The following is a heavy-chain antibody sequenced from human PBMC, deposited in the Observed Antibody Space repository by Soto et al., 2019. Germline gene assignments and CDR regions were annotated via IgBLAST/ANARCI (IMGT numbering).Heavy chain of an antibody. Sequence: SETLSLTCTVSGGSISSGDYYWSWIRQPPGKGLEWIGYIYHSGSTNYNPSLKSRVTISVDKSKNQFSLNLSSVTAADTAVYYCARDQNGSGNYYTRYFDYWGQGTLVTVSS. D-gene: IGHD3-10*01. J-gene: IGHJ4*02. CDR1: GGSISSGDYY. V-gene: IGHV4-30-4*01. CDR3: ARDQNGSGNYYTRYFDY. CDR2: IYHSGST.